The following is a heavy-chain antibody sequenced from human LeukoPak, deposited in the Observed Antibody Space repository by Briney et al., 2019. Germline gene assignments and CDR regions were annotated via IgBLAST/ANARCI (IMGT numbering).Heavy chain of an antibody. CDR1: GGSFSGYY. D-gene: IGHD3-10*01. CDR2: INHSGST. CDR3: ARGYYYGAGPFDY. V-gene: IGHV4-34*01. Sequence: SETLSLTCAVYGGSFSGYYWSWIRQPPGKGLEWIGEINHSGSTNYNPSLKSRVTISVDTSKNQFSLKLSSVTAADTAVYYCARGYYYGAGPFDYWGQGTLVTVSS. J-gene: IGHJ4*02.